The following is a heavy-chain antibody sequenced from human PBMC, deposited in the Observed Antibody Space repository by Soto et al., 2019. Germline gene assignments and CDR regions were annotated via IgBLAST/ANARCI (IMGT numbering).Heavy chain of an antibody. CDR3: ARDGSSTDNWLDP. CDR1: GASLHIGGYY. V-gene: IGHV4-31*03. CDR2: IYYTGVT. J-gene: IGHJ5*02. D-gene: IGHD2-2*01. Sequence: SETLSLTCTVSGASLHIGGYYWAWSRQNPGKGLEWIGYIYYTGVTYYNPSLGSRVNISVDTSKNQFSLELTSVTAADTAVYYCARDGSSTDNWLDPWGQGLLVTVSS.